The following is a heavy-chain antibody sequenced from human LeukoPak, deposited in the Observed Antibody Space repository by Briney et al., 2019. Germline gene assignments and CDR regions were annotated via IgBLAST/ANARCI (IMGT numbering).Heavy chain of an antibody. CDR1: GFSFSNYG. CDR2: ISYDGTSE. D-gene: IGHD4-17*01. CDR3: AKDRTYYGDHLDS. V-gene: IGHV3-30*18. J-gene: IGHJ4*02. Sequence: PGGSLRLSCAASGFSFSNYGMDWVRQAPGKGLEWVAIISYDGTSEYYADSVKGRFTVSRVNSRNTLYLQMNSLRAEDTAIYYCAKDRTYYGDHLDSWGQGTLVTVSS.